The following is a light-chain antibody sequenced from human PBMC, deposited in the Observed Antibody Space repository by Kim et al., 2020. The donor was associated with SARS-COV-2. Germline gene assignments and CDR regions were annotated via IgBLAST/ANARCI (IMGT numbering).Light chain of an antibody. J-gene: IGKJ3*01. V-gene: IGKV1-39*01. CDR3: QQTSISPVT. CDR2: AAS. CDR1: QNINSH. Sequence: DIQMTQSPSSLSASVGDRVTITCRTSQNINSHLNWYHQTPGRAPKLLIYAASTLQGGVPSRFSGSGSETDFTLTISSLQPEDFATYFCQQTSISPVTFGPGTKVDIK.